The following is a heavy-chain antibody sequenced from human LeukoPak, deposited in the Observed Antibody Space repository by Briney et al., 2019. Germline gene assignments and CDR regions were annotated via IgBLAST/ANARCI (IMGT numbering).Heavy chain of an antibody. CDR3: ARGDCSGGSCSSFDY. CDR2: ITHSGGT. Sequence: TLSSSWAAYDASFSGYNWSWIRQPPGKGLEWIGKITHSGGTNYTQTLKSRVTISVDTSKNNFSLKLSTVTAADTAVYYCARGDCSGGSCSSFDYWGQGTLVTVSS. J-gene: IGHJ4*02. D-gene: IGHD2-15*01. CDR1: DASFSGYN. V-gene: IGHV4-34*01.